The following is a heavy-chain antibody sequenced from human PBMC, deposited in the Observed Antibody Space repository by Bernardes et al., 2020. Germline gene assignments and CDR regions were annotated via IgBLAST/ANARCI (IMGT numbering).Heavy chain of an antibody. CDR3: ARGRTNFDY. CDR2: ISASTTNI. Sequence: GGSLRLSCAASGFTFSSYSMNWVRQAPGKGLEWVSYISASTTNIFYADSVKGRFTISRDNVKNSLYLQMNSLSDEDAAVYYCARGRTNFDYWGQGTRVTVSS. CDR1: GFTFSSYS. J-gene: IGHJ4*02. V-gene: IGHV3-48*02.